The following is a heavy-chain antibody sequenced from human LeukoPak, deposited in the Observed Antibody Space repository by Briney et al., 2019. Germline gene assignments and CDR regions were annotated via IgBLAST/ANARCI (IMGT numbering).Heavy chain of an antibody. D-gene: IGHD4-23*01. CDR2: ISGSGGGT. CDR1: GVTFSSYA. Sequence: PGASLRLSCAASGVTFSSYAMSWGLQAPGKGLEGCSGISGSGGGTYYADSVKGRVTISRDNSKNTLYLKMNSLRAEDTAVYYCAKASSPPVVRPYYYYYGMDVWGQGTTVTVSS. CDR3: AKASSPPVVRPYYYYYGMDV. J-gene: IGHJ6*02. V-gene: IGHV3-23*01.